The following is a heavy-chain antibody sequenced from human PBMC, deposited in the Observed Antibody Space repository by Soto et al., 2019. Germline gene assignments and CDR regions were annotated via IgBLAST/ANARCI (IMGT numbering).Heavy chain of an antibody. CDR2: LSSAATDA. CDR3: AKGGRTQRTDY. J-gene: IGHJ4*02. V-gene: IGHV3-23*01. CDR1: GFTFSSYA. Sequence: EVQQLDSGGVLVQPGGSLRLSCAASGFTFSSYAMTWVRQAPGKGLEWVSSLSSAATDAYYADSVKGRFTISRDNSKNTLYLHMSSLRADDTAVYYCAKGGRTQRTDYWGQGTLVTVSS. D-gene: IGHD3-16*01.